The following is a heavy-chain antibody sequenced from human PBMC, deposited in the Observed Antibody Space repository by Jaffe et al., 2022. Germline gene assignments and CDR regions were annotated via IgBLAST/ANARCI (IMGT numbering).Heavy chain of an antibody. CDR3: AREGYGWFGELSCWFDP. V-gene: IGHV4-61*02. Sequence: QVQLQESGPGLVKPSQTLSLTCTVSGGSISSGSYYWSWIRQPAGKGLEWIGRIYTSGSTNYNPSLKSRVTISVDTSKNQFSLKLSSVTAADTAVYYCAREGYGWFGELSCWFDPWGQGTLVTVSS. CDR1: GGSISSGSYY. D-gene: IGHD3-10*01. J-gene: IGHJ5*02. CDR2: IYTSGST.